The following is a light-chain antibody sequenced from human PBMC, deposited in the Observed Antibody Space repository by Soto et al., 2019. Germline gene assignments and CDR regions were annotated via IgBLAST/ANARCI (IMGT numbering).Light chain of an antibody. J-gene: IGKJ1*01. CDR3: QQANSFPWT. CDR2: AAS. V-gene: IGKV1-12*01. Sequence: DIQMTQSPSSVSASVGDRVTITCRASQGISSWLVWYQQKPGKAPKLLIYAASSLQSGVPSRFSGSGYGTDFTLTITSLQPEDFATYYCQQANSFPWTF. CDR1: QGISSW.